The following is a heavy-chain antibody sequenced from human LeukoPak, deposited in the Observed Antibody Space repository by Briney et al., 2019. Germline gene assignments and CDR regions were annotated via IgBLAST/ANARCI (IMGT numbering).Heavy chain of an antibody. J-gene: IGHJ3*02. CDR2: ISRSNGNT. D-gene: IGHD5-18*01. CDR3: VRRHATAIGSFDI. CDR1: GGAFSSFA. V-gene: IGHV1-18*01. Sequence: PSVKVSCKASGGAFSSFAISWVRQAPGQGLEWMGWISRSNGNTNYAKNFQGRVSLTADTSTSTAYMELTSLRSDDTAVYYCVRRHATAIGSFDIWGQGTMVTVSS.